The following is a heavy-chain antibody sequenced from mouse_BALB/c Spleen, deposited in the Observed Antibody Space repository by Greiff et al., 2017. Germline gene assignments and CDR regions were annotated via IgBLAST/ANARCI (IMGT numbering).Heavy chain of an antibody. CDR2: ISSGGGST. J-gene: IGHJ2*01. V-gene: IGHV5-12-1*01. D-gene: IGHD2-14*01. Sequence: VQLKESGGGLVKPGGSLKLSCAASGFAFSSYDMSWVRQTPEKRLEWVAYISSGGGSTDYPDTVKGRFTISRDNAKNTLYLQMSSLKSEDTAMYYCTREGYRYGFDYWGQGTTLTVSA. CDR3: TREGYRYGFDY. CDR1: GFAFSSYD.